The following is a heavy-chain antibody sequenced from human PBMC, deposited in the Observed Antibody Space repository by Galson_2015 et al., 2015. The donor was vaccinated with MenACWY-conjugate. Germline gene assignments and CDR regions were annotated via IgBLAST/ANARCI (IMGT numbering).Heavy chain of an antibody. J-gene: IGHJ3*01. Sequence: SLRLSCAASGFTFSTFGMSWVRQAPGKGLEWVSAISTSGSRTYYADSVKGRFIISRDNSDNSLYLQMNSLRAEDTAVYYCAKASFGVTIGEVFAFDSWGQGTMITVSS. CDR1: GFTFSTFG. CDR2: ISTSGSRT. V-gene: IGHV3-23*05. CDR3: AKASFGVTIGEVFAFDS. D-gene: IGHD3-3*01.